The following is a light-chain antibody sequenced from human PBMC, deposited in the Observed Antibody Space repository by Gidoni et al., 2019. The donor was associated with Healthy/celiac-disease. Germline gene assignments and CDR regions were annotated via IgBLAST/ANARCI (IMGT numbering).Light chain of an antibody. CDR1: QSVSSSY. Sequence: DIVLTQSPGTLSLSPGERATLPCRASQSVSSSYLAWYQQKPGQAPRLLIYGASSRATGIPDRFSGSGSGTDFTLTISRLEPEDFAVYYCQQYDSSPRTFXQXTKVEIK. CDR2: GAS. CDR3: QQYDSSPRT. J-gene: IGKJ1*01. V-gene: IGKV3-20*01.